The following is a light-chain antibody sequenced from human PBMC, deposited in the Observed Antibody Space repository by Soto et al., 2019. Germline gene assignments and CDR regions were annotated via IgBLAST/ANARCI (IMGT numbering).Light chain of an antibody. CDR3: SSYAGSNNFPYV. Sequence: QSVLTQPPSASGSPGQSVIISCTGTSSDVGGYNYVSWYQQHPGKAPKLMIYEVTKRPSGVPDRFSGSKSGNTASLTVSGLQAEDEADYYCSSYAGSNNFPYVFGTGTKLTVL. J-gene: IGLJ1*01. V-gene: IGLV2-8*01. CDR2: EVT. CDR1: SSDVGGYNY.